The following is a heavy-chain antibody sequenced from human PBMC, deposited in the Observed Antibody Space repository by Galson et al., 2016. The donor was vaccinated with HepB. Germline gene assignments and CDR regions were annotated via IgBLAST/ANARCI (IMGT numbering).Heavy chain of an antibody. J-gene: IGHJ5*02. CDR2: IYWDDEK. CDR1: GFSLNNSGEG. CDR3: AHRVTLGFWFDP. V-gene: IGHV2-5*02. D-gene: IGHD3-16*01. Sequence: PALVKPTQTLTLTCTFSGFSLNNSGEGVGWIRQPPGKALEWLAVIYWDDEKGYSPSLRSRLTITKDTSRKQVVLRMTNMDPLDTATYYCAHRVTLGFWFDPGGLGTLVTVSS.